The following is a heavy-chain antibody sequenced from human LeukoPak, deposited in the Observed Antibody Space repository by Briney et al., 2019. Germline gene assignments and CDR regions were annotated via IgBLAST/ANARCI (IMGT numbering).Heavy chain of an antibody. Sequence: GGSLRLSCAASGFTFSSYGMHWVRQAPGKGLEWVAVIWYGGSNKYYADSVKGRFTISRDNSKNTLYLQMNSLRAEDTAVYYCAKDRTYDILTGYRYRAYYFDYWGQGTLVTVSS. V-gene: IGHV3-30*02. J-gene: IGHJ4*02. CDR3: AKDRTYDILTGYRYRAYYFDY. CDR2: IWYGGSNK. D-gene: IGHD3-9*01. CDR1: GFTFSSYG.